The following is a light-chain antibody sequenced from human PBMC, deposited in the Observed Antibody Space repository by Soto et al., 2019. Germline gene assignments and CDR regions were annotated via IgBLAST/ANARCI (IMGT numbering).Light chain of an antibody. J-gene: IGKJ5*01. CDR3: QQRSNWPPIT. CDR1: QSVSDK. Sequence: EIMMTQSPDTLSVSPGERATLSCRASQSVSDKVAWYQQTSGQPPKLLIYDTVSRAAGVPGRFSGSGSGTDFTLTISSLEPEDFAVYYCQQRSNWPPITFGQGTRLEIK. V-gene: IGKV3-11*01. CDR2: DTV.